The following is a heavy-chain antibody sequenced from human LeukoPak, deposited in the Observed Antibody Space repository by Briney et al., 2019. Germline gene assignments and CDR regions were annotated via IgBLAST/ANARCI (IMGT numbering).Heavy chain of an antibody. CDR2: ISGSGGNT. Sequence: GGSPRLSCAASRFTFSNYAMSWVRQAPGKGLEWVSTISGSGGNTYYADSVKGRFTISRDNSKNTLYLQMNSLRAEDTAVYYCAKDQINPTGFDAFDIWGQGTMVTVSS. J-gene: IGHJ3*02. CDR1: RFTFSNYA. D-gene: IGHD1-1*01. CDR3: AKDQINPTGFDAFDI. V-gene: IGHV3-23*01.